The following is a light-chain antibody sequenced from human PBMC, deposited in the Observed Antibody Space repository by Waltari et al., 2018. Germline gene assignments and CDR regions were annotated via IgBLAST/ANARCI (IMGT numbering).Light chain of an antibody. CDR2: YDS. J-gene: IGLJ1*01. CDR1: NIGRKT. CDR3: QVWDSSRDHGV. Sequence: SYVLTQPPSVSVAPGETARITCGGNNIGRKTGHCYQQKPGQTPVVVISYDSDRPSGIPERFSGSNSGNTATLTISRVEAGDEADYYCQVWDSSRDHGVFGTGTKVTVL. V-gene: IGLV3-21*04.